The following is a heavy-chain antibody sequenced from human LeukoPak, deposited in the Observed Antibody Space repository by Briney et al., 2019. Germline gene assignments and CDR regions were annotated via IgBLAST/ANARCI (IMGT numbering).Heavy chain of an antibody. D-gene: IGHD3-22*01. CDR1: GFTFSGYA. CDR2: ISGSGAGT. CDR3: AKDGYDSSGYYNDY. Sequence: GGSLRLSCAASGFTFSGYAMTWVRQAPGKGLEWVSAISGSGAGTYYADSVKGRFTISRDNSKNTLYLEMNSLRAEDTAVYYCAKDGYDSSGYYNDYWGQGTLVTVSS. J-gene: IGHJ4*02. V-gene: IGHV3-23*01.